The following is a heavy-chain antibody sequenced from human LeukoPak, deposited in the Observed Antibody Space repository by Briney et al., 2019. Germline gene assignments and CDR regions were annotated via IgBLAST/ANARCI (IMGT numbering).Heavy chain of an antibody. CDR2: IRSKANSYAT. J-gene: IGHJ4*02. CDR1: GFTFSGSA. CDR3: LAGSDY. V-gene: IGHV3-73*01. D-gene: IGHD3-10*01. Sequence: GGSLRLSCAASGFTFSGSAMHWVRQASGKGLEWVGRIRSKANSYATAYAASVKGRFTISRDNSKNTLYLQMNSLRAEDTAVYYCLAGSDYWGQGTLVTVSS.